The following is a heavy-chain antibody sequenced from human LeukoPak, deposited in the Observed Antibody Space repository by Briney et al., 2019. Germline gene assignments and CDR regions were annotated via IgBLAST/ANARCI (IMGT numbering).Heavy chain of an antibody. J-gene: IGHJ4*02. CDR1: GYTFRGNY. V-gene: IGHV1-2*02. CDR3: ARDPSSVTLYFFDY. CDR2: IDANNGDT. Sequence: ASVTISRKASGYTFRGNYIHWLRQAPGQGLEWMGWIDANNGDTKYAQKFQGRVTRSRDTSISTAYMDLSSLSPDDAAVYYCARDPSSVTLYFFDYWGQGTLVTVSS. D-gene: IGHD4-11*01.